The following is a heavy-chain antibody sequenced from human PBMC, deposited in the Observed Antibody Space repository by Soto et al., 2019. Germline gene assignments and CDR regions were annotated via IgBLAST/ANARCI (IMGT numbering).Heavy chain of an antibody. Sequence: PSETLSLTCAVYGGSFSGYYWSWIRQPPGKGLEWIGEINHSGSTNYNPSLKSRVTISVDTSKNQFSLKLSPVTAADTAVYYCARGRIHTTVTTYYYYYGMDVWGQGTTVSVSS. CDR2: INHSGST. V-gene: IGHV4-34*01. J-gene: IGHJ6*01. CDR3: ARGRIHTTVTTYYYYYGMDV. CDR1: GGSFSGYY. D-gene: IGHD4-17*01.